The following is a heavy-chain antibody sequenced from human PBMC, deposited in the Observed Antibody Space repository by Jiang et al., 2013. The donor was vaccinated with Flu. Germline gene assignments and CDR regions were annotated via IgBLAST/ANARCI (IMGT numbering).Heavy chain of an antibody. CDR2: IIPIFGTA. J-gene: IGHJ5*02. V-gene: IGHV1-69*06. CDR1: GGTFSSYA. D-gene: IGHD3-22*01. Sequence: GAEVKKPGSSVKVSCKASGGTFSSYAISWVRQAPGQGLGWMGGIIPIFGTANYAQKFQGRVTITADKSTSTAYMELSSLRSEDTAVYYCARGRDSSGYYYSWFDPWGQGTLVTVSS. CDR3: ARGRDSSGYYYSWFDP.